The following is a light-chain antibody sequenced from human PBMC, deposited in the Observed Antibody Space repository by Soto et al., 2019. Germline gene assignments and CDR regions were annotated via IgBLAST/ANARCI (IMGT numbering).Light chain of an antibody. J-gene: IGKJ5*01. Sequence: EILLTQSPDTLSLSPGERATLSCRAAQSVGTRLAWYQHKTGQAPRLRISGASSRATGIPDRFTGSGSETSFTLTISRLEPEDFALYYCQHYQSGHPITFGQGTRLEIK. CDR2: GAS. CDR3: QHYQSGHPIT. CDR1: QSVGTR. V-gene: IGKV3-20*01.